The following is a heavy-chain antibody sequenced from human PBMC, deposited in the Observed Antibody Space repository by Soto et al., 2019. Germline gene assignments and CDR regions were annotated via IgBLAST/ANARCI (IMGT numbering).Heavy chain of an antibody. CDR1: GFTFSDYY. Sequence: GGSLRLSCAASGFTFSDYYMSWIRQAPGKGLEWVSYISSSSSYTNYADSVKGRFTISRDNAKNSLYLQMNSLRAEDTAVYYCARWPRITTHDAFDIWGQATMVTVSS. CDR2: ISSSSSYT. CDR3: ARWPRITTHDAFDI. J-gene: IGHJ3*02. D-gene: IGHD3-16*01. V-gene: IGHV3-11*06.